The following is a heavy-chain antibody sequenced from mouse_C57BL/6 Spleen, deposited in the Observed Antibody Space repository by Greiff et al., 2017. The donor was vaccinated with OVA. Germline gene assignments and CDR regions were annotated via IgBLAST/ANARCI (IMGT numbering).Heavy chain of an antibody. Sequence: EVKLMESEGGLVQPGSSMKLSCTASGFTFSDYYMAWVRQVPEKGLEWVANLNYDGSSTYYLDSLKSRFIISRDNAKNILYLQMSSLKSEDTATYYCAREGEITTVVVPGYFDVWGTGTTVTVSS. J-gene: IGHJ1*03. CDR2: LNYDGSST. D-gene: IGHD1-1*01. CDR1: GFTFSDYY. CDR3: AREGEITTVVVPGYFDV. V-gene: IGHV5-16*01.